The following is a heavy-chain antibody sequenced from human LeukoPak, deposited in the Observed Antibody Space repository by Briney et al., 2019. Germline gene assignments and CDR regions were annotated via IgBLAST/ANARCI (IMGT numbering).Heavy chain of an antibody. Sequence: VASVKVSCKVSGFTGIELWMHWVRQAPGKGLEWMGGFDPENGGTVYAQKSQDRVTMTEDTSTDTAYMELSSLTSEDTAVYYCSTHTIYGVVTYAFHFWGRGTLVTVSP. CDR3: STHTIYGVVTYAFHF. CDR1: GFTGIELW. D-gene: IGHD3-3*01. V-gene: IGHV1-24*01. CDR2: FDPENGGT. J-gene: IGHJ3*01.